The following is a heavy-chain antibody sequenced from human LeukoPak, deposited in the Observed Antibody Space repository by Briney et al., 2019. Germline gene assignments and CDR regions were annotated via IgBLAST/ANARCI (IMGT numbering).Heavy chain of an antibody. D-gene: IGHD5-18*01. CDR3: ARGRPRTAMVTE. CDR2: INHSGST. Sequence: SETLSLTCTVSGGSISSSSYYWGWIRQPPGKGLEWIGEINHSGSTNYNPSLKSRVTISVDTSKNQFSLKLSSVTAADTAVYYCARGRPRTAMVTEWGQGTLVTVSS. J-gene: IGHJ4*02. CDR1: GGSISSSSYY. V-gene: IGHV4-39*07.